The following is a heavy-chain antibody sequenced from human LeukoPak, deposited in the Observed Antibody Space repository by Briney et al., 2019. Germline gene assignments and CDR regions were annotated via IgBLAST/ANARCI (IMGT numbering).Heavy chain of an antibody. V-gene: IGHV3-30*18. CDR1: GFTFSNYG. CDR3: AKATGYLL. D-gene: IGHD1-14*01. Sequence: GGSLRLSCAASGFTFSNYGMHWVRQAPGKGLEWVAVISYDGSNKYYADSVKGRFTISRDNSKNTLYLQMNSLRAEDTAVYYCAKATGYLLWGQGTLVTVSS. CDR2: ISYDGSNK. J-gene: IGHJ4*02.